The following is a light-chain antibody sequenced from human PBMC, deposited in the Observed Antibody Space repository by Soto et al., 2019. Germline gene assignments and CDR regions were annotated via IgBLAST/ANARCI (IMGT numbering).Light chain of an antibody. CDR2: EVS. V-gene: IGLV2-14*01. CDR3: SSYTSDSTLV. J-gene: IGLJ3*02. Sequence: QSVLTQPASVSRSPGQSIAISCTGTSTDVGGYNYVSWYQQHPGKAPKLMIYEVSNRPSGVSNRFSGAKSGNTASLTISGLQAEDEADYYCSSYTSDSTLVFGGGTKLTVL. CDR1: STDVGGYNY.